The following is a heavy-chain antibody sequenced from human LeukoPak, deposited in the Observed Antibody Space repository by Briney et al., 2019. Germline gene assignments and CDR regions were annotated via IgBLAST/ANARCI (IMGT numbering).Heavy chain of an antibody. J-gene: IGHJ5*02. CDR1: GYSFTSYW. Sequence: GESLKISCKGSGYSFTSYWIGWVRQMPGKGLEWMGIIYPGDSDTRYSPSFQGQVTISADKSISTAYLQWSSLKASDTAMYYCARGEGYYDILTGQGWFDPWGQGTLVTVSS. CDR2: IYPGDSDT. D-gene: IGHD3-9*01. V-gene: IGHV5-51*01. CDR3: ARGEGYYDILTGQGWFDP.